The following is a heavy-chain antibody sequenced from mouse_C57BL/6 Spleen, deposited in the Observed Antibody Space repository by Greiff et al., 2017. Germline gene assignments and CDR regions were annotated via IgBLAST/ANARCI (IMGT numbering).Heavy chain of an antibody. D-gene: IGHD2-3*01. V-gene: IGHV1-55*01. Sequence: VQLQQPGAELVKPGASVKMSCKASGYTFTSYWIPWVKQRPGQGLEWIGDIYPGSGSTNYNEKFKSKATLTVDTSSSTAYMQLSSLTSEDSAVYYCARERFYGGYYFADWGQGTLVTVSA. CDR3: ARERFYGGYYFAD. J-gene: IGHJ3*01. CDR1: GYTFTSYW. CDR2: IYPGSGST.